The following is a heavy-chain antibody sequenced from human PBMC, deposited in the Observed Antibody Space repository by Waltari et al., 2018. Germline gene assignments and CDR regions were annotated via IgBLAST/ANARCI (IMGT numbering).Heavy chain of an antibody. V-gene: IGHV3-48*04. CDR1: GFTFSSYS. J-gene: IGHJ4*02. Sequence: EVQLVESGGGLVQPGGSLRLSCAASGFTFSSYSMNWVRQAPGKGVEWVAYSSRRSSTIYYAGLGQGRFTISRDNGKNSLYLQMNSLRAEDKAVYYCARDRWSAFFDYWGQGTLVTVSS. D-gene: IGHD3-16*02. CDR3: ARDRWSAFFDY. CDR2: SSRRSSTI.